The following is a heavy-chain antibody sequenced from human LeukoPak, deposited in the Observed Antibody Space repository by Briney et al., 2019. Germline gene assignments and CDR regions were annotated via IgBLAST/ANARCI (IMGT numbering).Heavy chain of an antibody. CDR2: ISGGGETT. V-gene: IGHV3-23*01. Sequence: GGSLRLSCAASGFTFSSYGMGWVRQAPGKGLEWVSSISGGGETTYYADSVKGRFSISRDNSKNTLYLQMNSLRVEDTAIYYRAKYSGDYFGDYWGQGTLVTVSS. J-gene: IGHJ4*02. D-gene: IGHD1-26*01. CDR1: GFTFSSYG. CDR3: AKYSGDYFGDY.